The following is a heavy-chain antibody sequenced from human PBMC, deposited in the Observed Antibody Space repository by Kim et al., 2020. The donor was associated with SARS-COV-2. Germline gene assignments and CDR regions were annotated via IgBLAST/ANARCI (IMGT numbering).Heavy chain of an antibody. J-gene: IGHJ4*02. CDR3: TTVSMR. D-gene: IGHD2-2*01. V-gene: IGHV3-15*01. CDR2: IKSKSDGGTS. CDR1: GIPFSDAW. Sequence: GGSLRLSCAVSGIPFSDAWFNWVRQAPGKGLEWIGRIKSKSDGGTSDLAAPVKGRFAISRDDSKSTLFLLINSLRTDDSAVYYCTTVSMRWGQGTRVTVS.